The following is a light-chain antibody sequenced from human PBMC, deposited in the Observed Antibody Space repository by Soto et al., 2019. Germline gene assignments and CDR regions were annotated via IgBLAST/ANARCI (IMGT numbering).Light chain of an antibody. CDR2: DAS. CDR1: QSISTL. CDR3: HQFNTFSWT. J-gene: IGKJ1*01. V-gene: IGKV1-5*01. Sequence: DIQMTQSPSTLSASVGERVTITCRASQSISTLLAWYQQKPGKPPKLLIYDASTLETGVPSRFSGSGSGTEFTLTISSLQPDDFATYYCHQFNTFSWTFGQGTKVDIK.